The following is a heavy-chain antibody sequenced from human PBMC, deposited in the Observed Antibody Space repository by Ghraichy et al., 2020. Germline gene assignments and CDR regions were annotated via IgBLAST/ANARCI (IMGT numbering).Heavy chain of an antibody. D-gene: IGHD2-2*01. V-gene: IGHV3-7*01. J-gene: IGHJ5*02. Sequence: GGSLRLSCAASGFTFNSYWMSWVRQAPGKGLEWVANIKQDGSEKYYVDSVKGRFTISRDNVKKSLYLQMNSLRAEDKAVYYCARAPYCSRTTCYQELRVNCFDPWGQGTLVTVSS. CDR2: IKQDGSEK. CDR1: GFTFNSYW. CDR3: ARAPYCSRTTCYQELRVNCFDP.